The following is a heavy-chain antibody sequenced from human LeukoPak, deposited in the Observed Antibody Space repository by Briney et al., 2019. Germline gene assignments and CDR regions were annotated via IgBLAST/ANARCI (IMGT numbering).Heavy chain of an antibody. CDR1: GFTFSSYS. CDR2: ISSSSSTI. V-gene: IGHV3-48*04. Sequence: GGSLRLSCAASGFTFSSYSMNWVRQAPGKGLEWVSYISSSSSTIYYADSVKGRFTISRDNAKNSLFLQMNSLRAEDTAVYFCAREPRGEGIAAAANDYWGQGTLVTVSS. D-gene: IGHD6-13*01. CDR3: AREPRGEGIAAAANDY. J-gene: IGHJ4*02.